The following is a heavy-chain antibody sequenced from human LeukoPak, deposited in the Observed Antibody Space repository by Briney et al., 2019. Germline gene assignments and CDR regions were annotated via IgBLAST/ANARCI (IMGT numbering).Heavy chain of an antibody. CDR2: IKEDGSEK. D-gene: IGHD1-26*01. J-gene: IGHJ4*02. Sequence: PGGSLRLSCAASGFTFSSYSMNWVRQAPGQGLEWVANIKEDGSEKNYVESVKGRFTISRDNAKNSLYLHMNSLRAEDTAFYYCARDIVGAADWGQGTLVTVSS. CDR3: ARDIVGAAD. V-gene: IGHV3-7*01. CDR1: GFTFSSYS.